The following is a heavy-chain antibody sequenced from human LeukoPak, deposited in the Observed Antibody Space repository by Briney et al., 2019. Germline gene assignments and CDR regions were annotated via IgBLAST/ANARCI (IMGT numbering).Heavy chain of an antibody. J-gene: IGHJ3*02. CDR1: GYTFTSYD. CDR2: MNTNSGNT. V-gene: IGHV1-8*03. CDR3: ARDLVVGATFDAFDI. Sequence: ASVKVSCKASGYTFTSYDINWVRQATGQGLEWMGWMNTNSGNTGYAQKFQGRVTITRNTSISTAYMELSSLRSEDTAVYYCARDLVVGATFDAFDIWGQGTMVTVSS. D-gene: IGHD1-26*01.